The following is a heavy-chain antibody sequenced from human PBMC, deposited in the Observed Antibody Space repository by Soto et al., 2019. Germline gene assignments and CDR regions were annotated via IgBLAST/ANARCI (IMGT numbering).Heavy chain of an antibody. CDR2: INPNSGGT. CDR3: ARDGPGYCSGGSCYSWWGAFDI. V-gene: IGHV1-2*04. D-gene: IGHD2-15*01. Sequence: ASVKVSCKASGYTFTGYYMHWVRQAPGQGLEWMGWINPNSGGTNYAQKFQGWVTMTRDTSISTAYMELSRLRSDDTAVYYCARDGPGYCSGGSCYSWWGAFDIWGQGTMVTVSS. CDR1: GYTFTGYY. J-gene: IGHJ3*02.